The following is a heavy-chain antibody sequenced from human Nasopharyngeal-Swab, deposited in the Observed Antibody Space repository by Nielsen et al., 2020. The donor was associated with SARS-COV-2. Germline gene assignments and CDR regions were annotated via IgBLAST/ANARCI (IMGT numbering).Heavy chain of an antibody. D-gene: IGHD3-16*01. CDR3: VRGLRENWLDP. J-gene: IGHJ5*02. V-gene: IGHV1-69*05. Sequence: SVKVSCKASGDTFNDYAINWVRQAPGEGLEWMGGIIPILGTANYAQKFQGRVTITTDESTTTAYMELSSLRSEDTAMYYCVRGLRENWLDPWGQGTRVTVSS. CDR2: IIPILGTA. CDR1: GDTFNDYA.